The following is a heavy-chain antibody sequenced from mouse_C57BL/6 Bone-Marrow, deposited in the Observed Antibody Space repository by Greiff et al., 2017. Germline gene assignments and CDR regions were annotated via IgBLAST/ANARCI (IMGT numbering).Heavy chain of an antibody. CDR2: ISSGGSYT. D-gene: IGHD1-1*01. J-gene: IGHJ2*01. Sequence: DVHLVESGGDLVKPGGSLKLSCAASGFTFSSYGMSWVRQTPDKRLEWVATISSGGSYTYYPDSVKGRFTISRDNAKNTLYLQMSSLKSEDTAMYYCARHSIIYYYGSSYFDYWGQGTTLTVSS. V-gene: IGHV5-6*01. CDR1: GFTFSSYG. CDR3: ARHSIIYYYGSSYFDY.